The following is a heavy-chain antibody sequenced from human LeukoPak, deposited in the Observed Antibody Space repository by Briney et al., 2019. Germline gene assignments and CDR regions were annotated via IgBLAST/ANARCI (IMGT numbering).Heavy chain of an antibody. J-gene: IGHJ3*02. CDR3: ARGSSRTFDAFDI. CDR2: IYHTGGT. Sequence: SETLSLTCTVSAYSINSNYYWGWIRQPPGKGLEWIATIYHTGGTYYNPSLKGRVTMSVDTSKNQFSLKLSSVTAADTAVYYCARGSSRTFDAFDIWGQGTMVTVSS. V-gene: IGHV4-38-2*02. CDR1: AYSINSNYY. D-gene: IGHD6-13*01.